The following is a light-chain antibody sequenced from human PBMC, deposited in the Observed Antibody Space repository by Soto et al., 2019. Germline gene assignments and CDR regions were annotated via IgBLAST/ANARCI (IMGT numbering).Light chain of an antibody. V-gene: IGLV4-69*01. Sequence: QPVLTQSPSASASLGASVKLTCTLSSGHSRYAIAWHQKQPGKGPRYLMDLNNDGSHTKGDGIPDRFSGSSSGADRYLIISSLQSEDEAEYYCQTWGTGFQFFGGGTKLTVL. CDR1: SGHSRYA. J-gene: IGLJ2*01. CDR2: LNNDGSH. CDR3: QTWGTGFQF.